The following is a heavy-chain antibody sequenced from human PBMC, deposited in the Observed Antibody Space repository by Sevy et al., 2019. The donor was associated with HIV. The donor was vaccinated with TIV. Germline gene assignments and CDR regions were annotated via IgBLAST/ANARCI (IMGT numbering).Heavy chain of an antibody. V-gene: IGHV3-11*01. D-gene: IGHD6-13*01. CDR1: GFTFSNYY. CDR2: ISSSGSTI. J-gene: IGHJ6*02. Sequence: GGSLRLSCAASGFTFSNYYMSWIRQAPGKGLEWVSYISSSGSTIYYADSVKGRFTISRDNAKNSLYLQMNSLRAEDAAVYYCACPPLAAAAGSYYYYGMDVWGQGTMVTVSS. CDR3: ACPPLAAAAGSYYYYGMDV.